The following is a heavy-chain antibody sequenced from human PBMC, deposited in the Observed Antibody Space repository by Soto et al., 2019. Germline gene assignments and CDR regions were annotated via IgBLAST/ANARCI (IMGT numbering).Heavy chain of an antibody. Sequence: QLQLQESGPGLVKPSETLSLACTVSGGSISSNSYYWDWIRQPPGKGLEWIGSMYYSGATYHNPSLQSRVTISVDTSNNQFTLHMISVTAKDPAVYYCAQHADYDSLVGKSNGSDYWGQGSLVTVCS. CDR2: MYYSGAT. V-gene: IGHV4-39*01. CDR3: AQHADYDSLVGKSNGSDY. J-gene: IGHJ4*02. CDR1: GGSISSNSYY. D-gene: IGHD3-16*01.